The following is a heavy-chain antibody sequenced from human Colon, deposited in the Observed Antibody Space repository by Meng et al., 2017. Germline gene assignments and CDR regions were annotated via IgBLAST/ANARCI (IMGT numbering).Heavy chain of an antibody. CDR1: GDSISSGNG. V-gene: IGHV4-4*02. CDR2: IYPSGRT. D-gene: IGHD6-13*01. J-gene: IGHJ4*02. CDR3: ARKRTSPGTLGFDY. Sequence: QGRLKGSGPGLVKPSGTLSLTCAVSGDSISSGNGWTWVRQPPGKGLEWIGEIYPSGRTSSNPSLQGRVTILLDKSKNQFSLELNPVTAADTAIYFCARKRTSPGTLGFDYWGQGTLVTVSS.